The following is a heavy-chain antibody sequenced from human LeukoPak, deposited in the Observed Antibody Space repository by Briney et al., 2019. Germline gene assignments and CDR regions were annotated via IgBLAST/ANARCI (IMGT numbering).Heavy chain of an antibody. CDR2: INPNSGGT. CDR3: ARVRWVGPNWFDP. V-gene: IGHV1-2*02. CDR1: GYTFTGYY. J-gene: IGHJ5*02. Sequence: ASVKVSCKVSGYTFTGYYMHWVRQAPGQGLEWMGWINPNSGGTNYAQKFQGRVTMTRDTSISTAYMELSRLRSDDTAVYYCARVRWVGPNWFDPWGQGTLVTVSS. D-gene: IGHD1-26*01.